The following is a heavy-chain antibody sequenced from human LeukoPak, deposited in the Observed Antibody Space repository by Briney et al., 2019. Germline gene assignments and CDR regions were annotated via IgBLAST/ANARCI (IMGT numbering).Heavy chain of an antibody. Sequence: GGSLRLSCAASGFTFSSYAMSWVRQAPGKGLEWVSSISSSSSYIYYADSVKGRFTISRDNAKNSLYLQMNSLRAEDTAVYYCAREQDLRGYSYGDFDYWGQGTLVTVSS. V-gene: IGHV3-21*01. CDR3: AREQDLRGYSYGDFDY. CDR2: ISSSSSYI. J-gene: IGHJ4*02. D-gene: IGHD5-18*01. CDR1: GFTFSSYA.